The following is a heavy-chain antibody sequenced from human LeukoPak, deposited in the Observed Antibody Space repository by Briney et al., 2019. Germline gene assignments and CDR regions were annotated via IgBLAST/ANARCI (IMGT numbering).Heavy chain of an antibody. D-gene: IGHD2-2*01. Sequence: KPSETLSLTCTVSGGSISSSSYYWGWIRQPPGKGLEWIGSIYYSGSTYYNPSLKSRVTISVDTSKNQFSLKLSSVTAADTAVYYCASQLRGDIVVVPYYYYMDVWGKGTTVTISS. CDR1: GGSISSSSYY. J-gene: IGHJ6*03. CDR3: ASQLRGDIVVVPYYYYMDV. V-gene: IGHV4-39*01. CDR2: IYYSGST.